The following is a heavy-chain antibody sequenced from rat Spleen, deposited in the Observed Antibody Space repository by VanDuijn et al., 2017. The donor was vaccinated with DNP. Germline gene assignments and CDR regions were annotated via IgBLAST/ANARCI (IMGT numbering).Heavy chain of an antibody. J-gene: IGHJ4*01. D-gene: IGHD1-11*01. CDR3: KTFEGRNA. CDR2: ITYDCSRT. V-gene: IGHV5S10*01. CDR1: GFTFSDYN. Sequence: EVQLVESGGGLVQSGRSLKVSCAASGFTFSDYNMAWVRQAPKKGLEWVATITYDCSRTYYRDSVKGRFTNSKDNAKRTLYLQMDSLRSEDTATYYCKTFEGRNAWGQGTSVTVSS.